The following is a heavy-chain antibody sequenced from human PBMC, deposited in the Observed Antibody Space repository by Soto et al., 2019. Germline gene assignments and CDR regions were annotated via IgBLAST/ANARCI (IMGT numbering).Heavy chain of an antibody. J-gene: IGHJ4*02. Sequence: ASVKVSCKASGYTFTGHYIHWVRQAPEQGPEWMGEIGPESGATRYAQKFQGRVTMTMDTSITTVYMELNNLRPDDTAVYYCGRGRSGQIVVFYWGQGTPVTVSS. V-gene: IGHV1-2*02. CDR2: IGPESGAT. CDR1: GYTFTGHY. D-gene: IGHD1-26*01. CDR3: GRGRSGQIVVFY.